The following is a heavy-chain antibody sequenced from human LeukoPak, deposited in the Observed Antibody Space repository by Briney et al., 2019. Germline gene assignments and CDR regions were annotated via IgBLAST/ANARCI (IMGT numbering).Heavy chain of an antibody. D-gene: IGHD3-10*01. CDR3: ARGSEAYGSGSYWYYYYMDV. Sequence: PSETLSLTCTVSGGSISSYYWSWIRQPAGKGLEWIGRIYTSGSTNYNPSLKSRVTMSVDTSKNQFSLKLSSVTAADTAVYYCARGSEAYGSGSYWYYYYMDVWGKGTTVTISS. CDR1: GGSISSYY. CDR2: IYTSGST. V-gene: IGHV4-4*07. J-gene: IGHJ6*03.